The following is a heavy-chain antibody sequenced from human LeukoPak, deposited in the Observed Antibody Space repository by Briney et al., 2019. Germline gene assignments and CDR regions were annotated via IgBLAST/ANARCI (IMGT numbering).Heavy chain of an antibody. Sequence: SDTLSLTCTVSCGSLRRGYYYWRWIREPPGKGLQWLVFIYYSGRTNYNPFLQSQVTISADTSKNQFSLKLSSVTGADTAIYYCASFPTPPSGDFPDYWGQGTLVTVSS. D-gene: IGHD7-27*01. CDR2: IYYSGRT. J-gene: IGHJ4*02. CDR1: CGSLRRGYYY. V-gene: IGHV4-61*01. CDR3: ASFPTPPSGDFPDY.